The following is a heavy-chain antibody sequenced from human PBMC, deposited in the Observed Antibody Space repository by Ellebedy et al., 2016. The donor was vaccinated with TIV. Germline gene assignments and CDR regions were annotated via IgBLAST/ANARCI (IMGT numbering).Heavy chain of an antibody. Sequence: PGGSLRLSCAASGFTFSSYSMNWVRQAPGKGLEWVSYISSSSSTIYYADSVKGRFTISRDNAKNSLYLQMNSLRDEDTAVYYCASPVPPPSATYYYYGMDVWGQGTTVTVSS. D-gene: IGHD2-2*01. CDR3: ASPVPPPSATYYYYGMDV. J-gene: IGHJ6*02. CDR1: GFTFSSYS. CDR2: ISSSSSTI. V-gene: IGHV3-48*02.